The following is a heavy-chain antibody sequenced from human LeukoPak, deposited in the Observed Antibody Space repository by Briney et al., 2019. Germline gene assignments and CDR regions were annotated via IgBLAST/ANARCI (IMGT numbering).Heavy chain of an antibody. CDR2: INHSGST. Sequence: SETLSLTCAVYGGSFSGYYWSWIRQPPGKGLEWIGEINHSGSTNYNPSLKSRVTISVDTSKNQFSLKLSSVTAADTAVYYCAVLYSSGWYDYYYYGMDVWGQGTTVTVSS. V-gene: IGHV4-34*01. CDR1: GGSFSGYY. J-gene: IGHJ6*02. CDR3: AVLYSSGWYDYYYYGMDV. D-gene: IGHD6-19*01.